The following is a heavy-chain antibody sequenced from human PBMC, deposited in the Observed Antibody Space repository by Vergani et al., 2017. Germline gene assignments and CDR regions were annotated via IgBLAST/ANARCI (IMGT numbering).Heavy chain of an antibody. J-gene: IGHJ6*03. CDR2: SYYSGST. Sequence: QLQLQESGPGLVKPSETLSLTCTVSGGSISTGGYSWSWIRQPQGKGLEWIGYSYYSGSTNYNPSLKSRVTISVDTSKNQYSLKLSSVTAADTAVYYCAGGEVVPAAMGCDYYYYYMDVWGKGTTVTVSS. V-gene: IGHV4-61*08. D-gene: IGHD2-2*01. CDR3: AGGEVVPAAMGCDYYYYYMDV. CDR1: GGSISTGGYS.